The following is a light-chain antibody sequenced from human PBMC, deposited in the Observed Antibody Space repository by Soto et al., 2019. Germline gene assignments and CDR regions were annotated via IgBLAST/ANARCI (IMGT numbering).Light chain of an antibody. Sequence: DAVMTQTPLTLSVAPGQPASISCKSSQSLLHITGATSLFWYLQKPGHSPQLLIYEISTRVSGVPDRFGGSGSGTDFALESSRVETDDVGIYYCMEGTHLPGTVGLGTGLE. V-gene: IGKV2-29*03. CDR1: QSLLHITGATS. CDR2: EIS. J-gene: IGKJ5*01. CDR3: MEGTHLPGT.